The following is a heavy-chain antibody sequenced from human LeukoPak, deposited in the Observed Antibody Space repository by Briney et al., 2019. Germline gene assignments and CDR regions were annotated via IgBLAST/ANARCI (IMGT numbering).Heavy chain of an antibody. Sequence: ASVKVSCXXXXXTXTSYGISWVRQAPGQGLEWMGWISAYNGNTNYAQKLQGRVTMTTDTSTSTAYMELRSLRSDDTAVYYCARDRRIAVAGTIMSYWGQGTLVTVSS. D-gene: IGHD6-19*01. CDR2: ISAYNGNT. CDR1: XXTXTSYG. J-gene: IGHJ4*02. V-gene: IGHV1-18*01. CDR3: ARDRRIAVAGTIMSY.